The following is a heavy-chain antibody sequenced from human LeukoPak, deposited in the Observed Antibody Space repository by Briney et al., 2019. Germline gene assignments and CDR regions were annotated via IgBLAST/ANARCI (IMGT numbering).Heavy chain of an antibody. CDR3: APYSSSFHFDY. D-gene: IGHD6-6*01. CDR2: IYYSGST. V-gene: IGHV4-39*07. J-gene: IGHJ4*02. CDR1: GGSISSSSYY. Sequence: SETLSLTCTVSGGSISSSSYYWGWIRKPPGKGLEWIGSIYYSGSTYYNPSLKSRVTISVDTSKNQFSLKLSSVTAADTAVYYCAPYSSSFHFDYWGQGTLVTVSS.